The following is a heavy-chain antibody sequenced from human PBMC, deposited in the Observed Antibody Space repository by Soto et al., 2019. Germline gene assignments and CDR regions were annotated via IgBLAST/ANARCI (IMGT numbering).Heavy chain of an antibody. CDR1: GFAFSSYA. V-gene: IGHV3-30-3*01. CDR3: ARDLSGSGY. CDR2: ISYDGSNK. D-gene: IGHD3-10*01. Sequence: QVQLVESGGGVVQPGRSLRLSCAASGFAFSSYAMHWVRQAPGKGLEWVAVISYDGSNKYYADSVKGRFTISRDNSKNQLYLKMNSLRAEDTAVYYGARDLSGSGYWGQGTLVTVS. J-gene: IGHJ4*02.